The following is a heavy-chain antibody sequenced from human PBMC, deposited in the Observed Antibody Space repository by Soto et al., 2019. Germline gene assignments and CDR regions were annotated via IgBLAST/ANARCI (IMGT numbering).Heavy chain of an antibody. J-gene: IGHJ4*02. V-gene: IGHV5-51*03. CDR3: ARVGICSSTSCVFDS. D-gene: IGHD2-2*01. CDR1: GYYFYSNS. Sequence: EVQLVQSGAEVKKPGESLTISCKGSGYYFYSNSIAWVRQLPGKGLEWMGIIYPRDSDTRYSPSFQGQVTISADKSITTADLQWSSLKASVTAMYYCARVGICSSTSCVFDSWGQGALVTFS. CDR2: IYPRDSDT.